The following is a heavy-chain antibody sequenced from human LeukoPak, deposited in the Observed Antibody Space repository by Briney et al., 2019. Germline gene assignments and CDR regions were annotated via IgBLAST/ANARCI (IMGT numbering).Heavy chain of an antibody. CDR3: ARGPAYYDILTGYYTLGRGVRFDP. Sequence: GASVKVSCKASGYTFTSYDINWVRQATGQGLEWMGWMNPNSGNTGYAQKFQGRVTITRNTSISTAYMELSSLRSEDTAVYYCARGPAYYDILTGYYTLGRGVRFDPWGQGTLVTVSS. V-gene: IGHV1-8*03. D-gene: IGHD3-9*01. CDR1: GYTFTSYD. J-gene: IGHJ5*02. CDR2: MNPNSGNT.